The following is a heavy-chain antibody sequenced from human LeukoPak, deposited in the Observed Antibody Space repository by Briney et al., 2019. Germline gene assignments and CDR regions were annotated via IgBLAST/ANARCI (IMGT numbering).Heavy chain of an antibody. CDR1: GFTVSSNY. D-gene: IGHD3-16*01. CDR2: TRKKTNSYTT. Sequence: GGSLRLSCAASGFTVSSNYMSWVRQAPGKGLEWVGRTRKKTNSYTTEYAASVKGRFTISRDDSKNTLYLQMNSLKTEDTAVYYCTTGGYYYYMDVWGKGTTVTVSS. CDR3: TTGGYYYYMDV. V-gene: IGHV3-72*01. J-gene: IGHJ6*03.